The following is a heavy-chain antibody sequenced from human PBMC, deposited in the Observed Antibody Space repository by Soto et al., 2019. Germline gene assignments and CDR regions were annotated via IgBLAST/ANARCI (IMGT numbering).Heavy chain of an antibody. D-gene: IGHD3-10*01. V-gene: IGHV3-23*01. Sequence: PGGSLRLSCAASGFTFSSYAMSWVRQAPGKGLEWVSAISGSGGSTYYADSVKGRFIISRDNSKNTLYLQMNSLRAEDTAVYYCAKAYRMKDYYGSGSYYRGPFDYWGQGTLVTVSS. CDR3: AKAYRMKDYYGSGSYYRGPFDY. CDR1: GFTFSSYA. J-gene: IGHJ4*02. CDR2: ISGSGGST.